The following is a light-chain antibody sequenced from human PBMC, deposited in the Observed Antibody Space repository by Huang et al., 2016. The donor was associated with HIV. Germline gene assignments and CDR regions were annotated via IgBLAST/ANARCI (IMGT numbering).Light chain of an antibody. CDR1: QSVSSD. Sequence: EIVLTQSPATLSVSPGERATLSCRAGQSVSSDLAWYQQKPGQAPRRLIYDASNRATGSPARFSGSGSGTDFSLTISSLEPEDFAVYYCQQRSNWPRTFGQGTKVEIK. CDR2: DAS. CDR3: QQRSNWPRT. J-gene: IGKJ1*01. V-gene: IGKV3-11*01.